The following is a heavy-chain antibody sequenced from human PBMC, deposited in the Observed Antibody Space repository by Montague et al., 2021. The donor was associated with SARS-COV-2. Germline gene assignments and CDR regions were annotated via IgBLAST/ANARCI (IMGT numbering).Heavy chain of an antibody. Sequence: LSLTCAVYGASLSSYYWSWIRQAPGKGLEWVAVIWYDGSNKYYADSVKGRFTISRDNSKNTLYLQMNSLRAEDTAVYYCAREDVYGGNSGGMDVWGQGTTVTVS. D-gene: IGHD4-23*01. V-gene: IGHV3-33*08. CDR1: GASLSSYY. CDR3: AREDVYGGNSGGMDV. CDR2: IWYDGSNK. J-gene: IGHJ6*02.